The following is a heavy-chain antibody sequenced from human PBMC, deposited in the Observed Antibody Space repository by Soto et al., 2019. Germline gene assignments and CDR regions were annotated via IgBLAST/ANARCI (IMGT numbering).Heavy chain of an antibody. CDR1: GYNFAGYW. CDR3: ARGGVSTRTLDY. Sequence: GESLKISCKGSGYNFAGYWIAWVRQMPGKGLELMGIIYPSDSDTRYRPSFQGRVTISADKSISSAYLQWSSLRASDTAMYYCARGGVSTRTLDYWGQGTPVTVSS. D-gene: IGHD3-3*01. V-gene: IGHV5-51*01. CDR2: IYPSDSDT. J-gene: IGHJ4*02.